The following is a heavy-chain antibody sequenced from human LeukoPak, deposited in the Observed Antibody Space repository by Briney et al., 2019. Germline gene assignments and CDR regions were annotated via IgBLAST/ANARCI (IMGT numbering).Heavy chain of an antibody. CDR1: EFSVGSNY. CDR2: IYSGGST. D-gene: IGHD5-12*01. CDR3: GRGPSGYHNT. V-gene: IGHV3-66*01. Sequence: GGSLRLSCAASEFSVGSNYMTWVRQAPGKGLEWVSLIYSGGSTYYADSVKGRFTISRDNSKSTLYLQMNSLRAEDTAVYYCGRGPSGYHNTGGQGTLVTVSS. J-gene: IGHJ4*02.